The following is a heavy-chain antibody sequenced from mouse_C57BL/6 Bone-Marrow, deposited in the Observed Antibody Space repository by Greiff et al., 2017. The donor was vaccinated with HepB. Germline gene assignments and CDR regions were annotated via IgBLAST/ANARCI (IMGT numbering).Heavy chain of an antibody. CDR3: APLVYEYGSRDYLDY. CDR1: GFNIKDDY. D-gene: IGHD1-1*01. J-gene: IGHJ2*01. V-gene: IGHV14-4*01. Sequence: EVKLVESGAELVRPGASVKLSCTASGFNIKDDYMHWVKQRPEQGLEWIEWIDPENGDTEYASKFQGKATITADTASNTAYLQLSSLTSEDTAVYYCAPLVYEYGSRDYLDYWGQGSTLTVSS. CDR2: IDPENGDT.